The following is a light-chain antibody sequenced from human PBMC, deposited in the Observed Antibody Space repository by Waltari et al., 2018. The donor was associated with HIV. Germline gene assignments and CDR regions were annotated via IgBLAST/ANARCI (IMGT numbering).Light chain of an antibody. Sequence: QSALTQPRSVSGSPGQSVTISCTGTSSDVGGYDYVSWYQQHPGKAPKVIISDVSRRPSGVPDRFAASKSCNTASLSISGLQAADEADYFCCSYASNYILIFGGGTKLTVL. CDR1: SSDVGGYDY. CDR3: CSYASNYILI. V-gene: IGLV2-11*01. J-gene: IGLJ2*01. CDR2: DVS.